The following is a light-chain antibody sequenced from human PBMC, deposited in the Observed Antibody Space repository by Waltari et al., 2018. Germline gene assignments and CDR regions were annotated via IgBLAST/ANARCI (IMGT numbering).Light chain of an antibody. CDR1: SSTLGRNT. Sequence: QSVVTQPPSASGTPGQSVTISCSGSSSTLGRNTFSWYQVLPGSAPKLLIHSTSHRPSGITDRFSGSKSGTSASLAISGLQFDDEADYYCAAWDGSLYGYVLGTGTKVTVL. CDR2: STS. V-gene: IGLV1-44*01. CDR3: AAWDGSLYGYV. J-gene: IGLJ1*01.